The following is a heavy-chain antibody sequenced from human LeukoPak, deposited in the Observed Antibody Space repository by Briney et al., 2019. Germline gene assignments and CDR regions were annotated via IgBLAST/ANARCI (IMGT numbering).Heavy chain of an antibody. CDR3: ARGRRLRSTIRDSRGYYYYYYMDV. CDR1: GYSFTTYA. J-gene: IGHJ6*03. D-gene: IGHD5/OR15-5a*01. V-gene: IGHV1-3*01. CDR2: INAGNGNI. Sequence: ASVTVSCKAAGYSFTTYAVNWVRQAPGQRLEWMGWINAGNGNIKYSQKFQGRVTFTRDTSATAAYMELSSLRSEDTAVYYCARGRRLRSTIRDSRGYYYYYYMDVWGTGTTVTVSS.